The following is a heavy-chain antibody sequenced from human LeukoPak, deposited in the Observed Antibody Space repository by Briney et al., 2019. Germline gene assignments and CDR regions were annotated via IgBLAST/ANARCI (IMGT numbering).Heavy chain of an antibody. D-gene: IGHD2-15*01. Sequence: SETLSLTCTVSGGSISVFYWTWIRQSPGKELEWIGYIHYSGTTHYNPSLKSRVTMAVATSRNQISLKLTSVTAADTAIYYCARKISNGPIDGWGQGTLVTVSS. CDR1: GGSISVFY. J-gene: IGHJ4*02. CDR3: ARKISNGPIDG. V-gene: IGHV4-59*01. CDR2: IHYSGTT.